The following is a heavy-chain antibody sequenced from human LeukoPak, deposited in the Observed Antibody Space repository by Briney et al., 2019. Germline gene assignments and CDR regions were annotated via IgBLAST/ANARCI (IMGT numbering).Heavy chain of an antibody. V-gene: IGHV3-23*01. Sequence: PGGSLRLSCAASGFTFSSYAMSWVRQAPGKGLQWVSSISGSGDSTYYADSVKGRFTISRDNSNNTLYLQMNSLRAEDTAVYYCAILIAVAGPATFYWGRGTLVTVSS. J-gene: IGHJ4*02. CDR2: ISGSGDST. CDR1: GFTFSSYA. CDR3: AILIAVAGPATFY. D-gene: IGHD6-19*01.